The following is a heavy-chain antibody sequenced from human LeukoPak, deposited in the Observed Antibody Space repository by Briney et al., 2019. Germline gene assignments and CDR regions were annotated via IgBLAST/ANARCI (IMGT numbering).Heavy chain of an antibody. J-gene: IGHJ4*02. V-gene: IGHV4-34*01. CDR2: INHSGST. Sequence: PSETLSLTCAVYGGSFSVYYWSWIRQPPGKGLEWIGGINHSGSTNYNPSLKRRVTISVDTSKKQFSLKLSSATAADTAVYYCARGVLVVGATTDFDYWGQGTLVTVSS. CDR1: GGSFSVYY. D-gene: IGHD1-26*01. CDR3: ARGVLVVGATTDFDY.